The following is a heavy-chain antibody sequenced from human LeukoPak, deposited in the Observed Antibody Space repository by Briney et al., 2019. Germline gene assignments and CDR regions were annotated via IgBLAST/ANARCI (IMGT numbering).Heavy chain of an antibody. CDR1: GFTFSSYG. V-gene: IGHV3-33*01. J-gene: IGHJ4*02. CDR3: AREGGYDPYFDY. D-gene: IGHD5-12*01. CDR2: IRYDGSNK. Sequence: AGRSLRLSCAASGFTFSSYGMHWVRQAPGKGLEWVAVIRYDGSNKYYADSVKGRFTISRDNSKNTLYLQMNSLRAEDTAVYYCAREGGYDPYFDYWGQGTLVTVSS.